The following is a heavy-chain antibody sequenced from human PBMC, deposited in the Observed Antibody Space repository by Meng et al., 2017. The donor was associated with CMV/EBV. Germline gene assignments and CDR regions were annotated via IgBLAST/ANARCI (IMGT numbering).Heavy chain of an antibody. V-gene: IGHV3-9*01. Sequence: SLKISCAASGFTFDDYAMHWVRQAPGKGLEWVSGISWNRGSIGYADSVKGRFTISRDNAKNSLYLQMNSLRAEDTALYYCAKASGWSMGRGYNWFDPWGQGTLVTVSS. CDR3: AKASGWSMGRGYNWFDP. D-gene: IGHD6-19*01. CDR1: GFTFDDYA. J-gene: IGHJ5*02. CDR2: ISWNRGSI.